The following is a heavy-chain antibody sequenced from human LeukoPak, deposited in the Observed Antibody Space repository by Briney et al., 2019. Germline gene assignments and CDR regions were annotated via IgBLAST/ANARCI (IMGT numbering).Heavy chain of an antibody. D-gene: IGHD6-19*01. CDR2: INHSEST. CDR3: ARVPGSYSSGWYYHDY. Sequence: SETLSLTCAVYGGSFSGYYWSWIRQPPGKGLEWIGEINHSESTNYNPSLKSRVTISVDTSKNQFSLKLSSVTAADTAVYYCARVPGSYSSGWYYHDYWGQGTLVTVSS. CDR1: GGSFSGYY. J-gene: IGHJ4*02. V-gene: IGHV4-34*01.